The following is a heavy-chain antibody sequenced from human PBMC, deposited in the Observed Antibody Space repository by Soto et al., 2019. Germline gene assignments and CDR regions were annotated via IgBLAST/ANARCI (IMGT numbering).Heavy chain of an antibody. Sequence: QAHLVESGGGVVQPGTSLRLSCAASGVSFNSYDMHWVRQAPGKGPEWVAIISYDGSNTYYSDSVRGRFTISRDNSKDTLFLQRHSLRSEDTAIYYGARISRYCSGGDCHAWGQGTQVTVSS. V-gene: IGHV3-30*03. J-gene: IGHJ5*02. CDR1: GVSFNSYD. CDR3: ARISRYCSGGDCHA. CDR2: ISYDGSNT. D-gene: IGHD2-15*01.